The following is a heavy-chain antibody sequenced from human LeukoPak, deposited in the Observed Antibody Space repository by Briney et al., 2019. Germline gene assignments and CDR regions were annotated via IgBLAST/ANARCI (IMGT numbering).Heavy chain of an antibody. V-gene: IGHV1-2*02. CDR3: AREYSASEH. Sequence: GASVKVSCKASGYNFVGYYLHWVRQAPGQGLEWMAWIDPYTGNTHYVQKFQGRITVTRDTSLSTTYMELNWLTSDDTALYYCAREYSASEHWGQEPWSPSLQ. CDR2: IDPYTGNT. J-gene: IGHJ1*01. D-gene: IGHD5-12*01. CDR1: GYNFVGYY.